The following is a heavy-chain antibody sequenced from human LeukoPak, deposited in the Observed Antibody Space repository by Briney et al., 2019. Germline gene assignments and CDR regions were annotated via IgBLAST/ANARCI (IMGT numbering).Heavy chain of an antibody. D-gene: IGHD3-10*01. Sequence: SETLSLTCAVYGESFSGYYWSWIRQPPGKGLEWIGEINQSGRTNYEPSLKSRVTISADTSKNQFSLKLSSVTAADTAVYYCARGRDSGSGSLTLDYWGQGTLVTVSS. CDR2: INQSGRT. V-gene: IGHV4-34*01. J-gene: IGHJ4*02. CDR1: GESFSGYY. CDR3: ARGRDSGSGSLTLDY.